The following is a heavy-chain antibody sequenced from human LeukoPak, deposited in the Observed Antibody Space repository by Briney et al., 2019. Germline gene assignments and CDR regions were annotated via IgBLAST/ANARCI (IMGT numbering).Heavy chain of an antibody. CDR3: ARVGWMRDAFDI. CDR1: GGSISSYY. CDR2: IYYSGST. Sequence: SETLSLTCTVSGGSISSYYWSWIRQPPGKGLEWIGYIYYSGSTNYNPSLMSRVTISVDPSKNQFSLKLSSVTAADTAVYYCARVGWMRDAFDIWGQGTMVTVSS. D-gene: IGHD5-12*01. V-gene: IGHV4-59*01. J-gene: IGHJ3*02.